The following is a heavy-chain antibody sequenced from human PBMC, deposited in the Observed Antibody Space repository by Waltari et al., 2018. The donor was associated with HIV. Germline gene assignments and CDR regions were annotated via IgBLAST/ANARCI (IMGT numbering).Heavy chain of an antibody. D-gene: IGHD3-16*02. CDR1: GFSVTRHY. CDR3: ALDPYWRGGNRGQSPH. J-gene: IGHJ4*02. Sequence: VPLVESGRRLVQPGGSLSLSSEASGFSVTRHYMRWVSLIYSGGTTYYADSVKGRFTISRDNSKNTLYLQMNSLRAEDTAACYCALDPYWRGGNRGQSPHWGQGTLVTVSS. CDR2: IYSGGTT. V-gene: IGHV3-66*01.